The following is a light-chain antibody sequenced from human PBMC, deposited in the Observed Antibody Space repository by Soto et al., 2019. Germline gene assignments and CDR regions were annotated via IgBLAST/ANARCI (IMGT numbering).Light chain of an antibody. CDR1: QTISRY. Sequence: DIQLTQSPASLSASVGDGVTITCRASQTISRYLNWYQQKPGTAPKLLIYASSTLQSGVPARFSGRGSGTAFTLTISSLQPEDFAHYYCQQTYSNLWTFGQGTRVEVK. V-gene: IGKV1-39*01. J-gene: IGKJ1*01. CDR2: ASS. CDR3: QQTYSNLWT.